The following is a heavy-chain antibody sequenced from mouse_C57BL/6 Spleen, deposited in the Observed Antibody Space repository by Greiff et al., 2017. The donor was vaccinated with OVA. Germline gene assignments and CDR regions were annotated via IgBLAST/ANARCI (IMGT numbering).Heavy chain of an antibody. CDR3: ARSPLDYYGSSFDY. D-gene: IGHD1-1*01. V-gene: IGHV3-6*01. Sequence: EVKLMESGPGLVKPSQSLSLTCSVTGYSITSGYYWNWIRQFPGNKLEWMGYISYDGSNNSNPSLKNRISITRDTSKNQFFLKLNSVTTEDTATYYCARSPLDYYGSSFDYWGQGTTLTVSS. CDR2: ISYDGSN. J-gene: IGHJ2*01. CDR1: GYSITSGYY.